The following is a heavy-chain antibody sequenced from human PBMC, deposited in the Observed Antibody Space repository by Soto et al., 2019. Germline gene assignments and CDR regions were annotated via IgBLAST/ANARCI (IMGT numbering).Heavy chain of an antibody. CDR2: IIPILGIA. D-gene: IGHD2-2*01. V-gene: IGHV1-69*02. CDR3: ARPLGYCSSTSCLGI. Sequence: QVQLVQSGAEVKKPGSSVKVSCKASGGTFSSYTISWVRQAPGQGLEWMGRIIPILGIANYAQKFQGRVTITADKSTSTASMELSSLRSEDTAVYYCARPLGYCSSTSCLGICGQATMVTVSS. J-gene: IGHJ3*02. CDR1: GGTFSSYT.